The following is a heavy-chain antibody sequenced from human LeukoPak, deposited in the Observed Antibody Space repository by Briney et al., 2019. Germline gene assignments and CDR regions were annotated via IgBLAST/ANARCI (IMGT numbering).Heavy chain of an antibody. CDR3: AREGYGDSYFDY. J-gene: IGHJ4*02. CDR2: IYSGGST. D-gene: IGHD4-17*01. V-gene: IGHV3-66*01. CDR1: GFTVSSNY. Sequence: GGSLRLSCAASGFTVSSNYMSWVRQAPGKGLEGVSVIYSGGSTHYADSVKGRFTISRDNSKNTLYLQMNSLRAEDTAVYYCAREGYGDSYFDYWGQGTLVTVSS.